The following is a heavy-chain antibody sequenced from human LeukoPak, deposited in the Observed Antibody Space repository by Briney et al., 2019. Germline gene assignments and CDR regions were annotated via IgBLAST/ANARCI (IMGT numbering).Heavy chain of an antibody. J-gene: IGHJ4*02. V-gene: IGHV1-18*01. CDR3: ARDFRPGIAVFAPFDY. D-gene: IGHD6-19*01. Sequence: GASVKVSCKASGYTFTSYGISWVRQAPGQGLEWMGWISAYNGDTNYAQKFQGRVTMTTDTSTITAYMELRSLRSDDTAMYYCARDFRPGIAVFAPFDYWGQGTLVTVSS. CDR2: ISAYNGDT. CDR1: GYTFTSYG.